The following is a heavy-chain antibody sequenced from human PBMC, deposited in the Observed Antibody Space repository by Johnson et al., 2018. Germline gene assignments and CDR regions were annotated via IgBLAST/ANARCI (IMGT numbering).Heavy chain of an antibody. CDR1: GFAFSSYS. CDR3: VQPAHGVGAFDI. Sequence: QVQLVQSGGGVVQPGRSXRLSCAASGFAFSSYSIHWVRQAPGKGPERVAFTSHDGSNKYYADSVNGRFTISRDNSKNTLYLQMNCLRAEDTAVYYCVQPAHGVGAFDIWGQGTMVTVSS. D-gene: IGHD3-16*01. CDR2: TSHDGSNK. J-gene: IGHJ3*02. V-gene: IGHV3-30*18.